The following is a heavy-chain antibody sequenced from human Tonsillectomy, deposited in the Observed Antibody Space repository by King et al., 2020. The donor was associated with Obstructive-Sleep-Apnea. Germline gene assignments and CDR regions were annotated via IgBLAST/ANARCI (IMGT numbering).Heavy chain of an antibody. V-gene: IGHV4-59*01. CDR2: IFSSGST. Sequence: VQLQESGPGLVKPSETLSLTCTVSGGSIRSYYWSWIRQPPGKGLEWIGYIFSSGSTNYNPSLKSRVTISVDTSKNQFSLKLSSVTAADAAVYYCARGGSRGYYRDPFDYWGQGTLVTVSS. J-gene: IGHJ4*02. CDR3: ARGGSRGYYRDPFDY. CDR1: GGSIRSYY. D-gene: IGHD3-22*01.